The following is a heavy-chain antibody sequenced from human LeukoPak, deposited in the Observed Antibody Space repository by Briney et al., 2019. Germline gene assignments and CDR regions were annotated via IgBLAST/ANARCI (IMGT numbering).Heavy chain of an antibody. D-gene: IGHD3-3*01. CDR3: AGYDFWSGYIYYMDV. Sequence: PSQTLSLTCTVSGGSISSGSYYWSWIRQPAGKGLEWIGRIYTSGSTNYNPSLKSRVTISVDTSKNQFSLKLSSVTAADTAVYYCAGYDFWSGYIYYMDVWGKGTTVTVSS. CDR1: GGSISSGSYY. J-gene: IGHJ6*03. V-gene: IGHV4-61*02. CDR2: IYTSGST.